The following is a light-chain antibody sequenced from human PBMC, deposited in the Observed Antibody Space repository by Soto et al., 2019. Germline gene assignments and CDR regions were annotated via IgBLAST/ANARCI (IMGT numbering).Light chain of an antibody. Sequence: DIVMTQSPDSLAVSPGERATINCKSSQSVLYSSNNKNYLAWYQQKPGQPPKLLIYWASARESGVPDRFSGSGSGTEFTLTISSLQAEDVAVYYCQQFYSNPLTFGGGTRVEIK. CDR2: WAS. CDR1: QSVLYSSNNKNY. V-gene: IGKV4-1*01. CDR3: QQFYSNPLT. J-gene: IGKJ4*01.